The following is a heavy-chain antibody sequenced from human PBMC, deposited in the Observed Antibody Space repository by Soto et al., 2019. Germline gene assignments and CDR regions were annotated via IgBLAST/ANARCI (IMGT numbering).Heavy chain of an antibody. Sequence: GGSLRLSCAASGFTFSSYWMHWVRQAPGKGLVWVSRINGDGSSTSYADSVKGRFTISRDNAKNTLYLQMNSLRAEDTAVYYCARSSDDWGQSKGIDYWGQGTLVTVSS. CDR2: INGDGSST. D-gene: IGHD7-27*01. V-gene: IGHV3-74*01. J-gene: IGHJ4*02. CDR3: ARSSDDWGQSKGIDY. CDR1: GFTFSSYW.